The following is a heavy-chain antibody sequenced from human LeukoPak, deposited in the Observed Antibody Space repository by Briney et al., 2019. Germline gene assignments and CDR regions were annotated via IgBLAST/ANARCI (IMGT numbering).Heavy chain of an antibody. CDR3: AKGHTVTLFDY. CDR1: GFTFSSYA. D-gene: IGHD4-17*01. V-gene: IGHV3-23*01. Sequence: GGSLRLSCAASGFTFSSYAMSWVRQAPGKGLEWVSAISGSGGSTYYADSVKGRFTISRDNSKNTLYLQMNSLRAEDTALDYCAKGHTVTLFDYWGQGTLVTVSS. CDR2: ISGSGGST. J-gene: IGHJ4*02.